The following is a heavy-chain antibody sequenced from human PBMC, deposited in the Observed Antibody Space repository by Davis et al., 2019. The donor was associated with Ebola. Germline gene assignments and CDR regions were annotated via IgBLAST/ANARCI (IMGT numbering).Heavy chain of an antibody. V-gene: IGHV3-23*01. CDR3: ARDSDDYCFDY. Sequence: GESLKISCAASGFVFSSYVMSWVRRAPGKGLEWVSTLGLSADTYYADSVKGRFTISRDNAENSLYLQMNSLRDEDTAVYYCARDSDDYCFDYWGQGTLVTVSS. CDR2: LGLSADT. D-gene: IGHD2-21*02. J-gene: IGHJ4*02. CDR1: GFVFSSYV.